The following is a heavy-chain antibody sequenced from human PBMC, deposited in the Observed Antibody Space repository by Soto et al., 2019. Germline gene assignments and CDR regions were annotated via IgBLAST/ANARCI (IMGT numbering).Heavy chain of an antibody. J-gene: IGHJ4*02. Sequence: QVQLVQSGAEVKKPGASVKVSCKASGYTFTSYYMHWVRQAPGQGLEWMGIINPSGGSTSYAQKFQGRVTMTRDTSTSTVYMELSSLRSEDTAVYYCARDSGYYYGSGSYYTAPNFDYWGQGTLVTVSS. CDR1: GYTFTSYY. D-gene: IGHD3-10*01. V-gene: IGHV1-46*01. CDR2: INPSGGST. CDR3: ARDSGYYYGSGSYYTAPNFDY.